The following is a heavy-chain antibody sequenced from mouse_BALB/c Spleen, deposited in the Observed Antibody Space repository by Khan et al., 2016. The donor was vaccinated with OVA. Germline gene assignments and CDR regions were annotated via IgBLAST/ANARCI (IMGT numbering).Heavy chain of an antibody. Sequence: EVELVESGGGLVQPGGSRKLSCAASGFTFSDYGMAWVRQAPGKGPEWVAFVSSLAYNIYYADTVTGRFTISRENAKNTLYLEMSSLRSEDRAMYYCARGGKGGFAYWGQGTLVTVSA. J-gene: IGHJ3*01. CDR3: ARGGKGGFAY. V-gene: IGHV5-15*02. CDR2: VSSLAYNI. CDR1: GFTFSDYG.